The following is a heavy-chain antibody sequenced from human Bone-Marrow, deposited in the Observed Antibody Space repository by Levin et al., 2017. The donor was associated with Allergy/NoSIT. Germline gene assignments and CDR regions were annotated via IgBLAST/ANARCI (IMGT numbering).Heavy chain of an antibody. J-gene: IGHJ5*02. CDR3: AKERDYGDYASNWFDP. CDR1: GFTFDDYA. V-gene: IGHV3-9*01. CDR2: ISWNSGSI. D-gene: IGHD4-17*01. Sequence: SCAASGFTFDDYAMHWVRQAPGKGLEWVSGISWNSGSIGYADSVKGRFTISRDNAKNSLYLQMNSLRAEDTALYYCAKERDYGDYASNWFDPWGQGTLVTVSS.